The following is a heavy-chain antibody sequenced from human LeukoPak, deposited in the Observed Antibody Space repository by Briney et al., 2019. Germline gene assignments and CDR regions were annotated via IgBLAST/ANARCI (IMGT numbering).Heavy chain of an antibody. J-gene: IGHJ4*02. D-gene: IGHD4-17*01. CDR1: GGSISSFY. V-gene: IGHV4-4*07. CDR2: LYISGST. CDR3: ASGNDYGDYY. Sequence: SETLSLTCTVSGGSISSFYWSWIRQPAGKGLEWIGRLYISGSTNYNPSLNSRVTMSVDTSKNQFSLKLSSVTAADTAVYYCASGNDYGDYYWGQGTLVTVSS.